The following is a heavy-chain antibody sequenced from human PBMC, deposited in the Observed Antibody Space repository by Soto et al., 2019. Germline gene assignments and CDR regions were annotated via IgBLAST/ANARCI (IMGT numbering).Heavy chain of an antibody. D-gene: IGHD5-18*01. CDR3: ARDSRIQLWLSGPSDALDI. CDR1: GYTFTSYG. CDR2: ISAYNGNT. V-gene: IGHV1-18*01. Sequence: ASVKVSCKASGYTFTSYGISWVRQAPGQGLEWMGWISAYNGNTNYAQKLQGRVTMTTDTSTSTAYMELRSLRSDDTAVYYCARDSRIQLWLSGPSDALDIWGQGTMVTVSS. J-gene: IGHJ3*02.